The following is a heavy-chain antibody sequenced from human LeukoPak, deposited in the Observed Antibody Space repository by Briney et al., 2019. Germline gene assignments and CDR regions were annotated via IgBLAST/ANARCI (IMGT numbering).Heavy chain of an antibody. J-gene: IGHJ4*02. Sequence: ASVKVSCKASGYTFTGYYMHWVRQAPGQGLEWMGRINPNSGGTNYAQKFQGRVTMTRDTSISTAYMELSRLRSDDTAVYYCARGKRMSTTPGDFDYWGQGTLVTVSS. D-gene: IGHD1-1*01. CDR1: GYTFTGYY. V-gene: IGHV1-2*06. CDR3: ARGKRMSTTPGDFDY. CDR2: INPNSGGT.